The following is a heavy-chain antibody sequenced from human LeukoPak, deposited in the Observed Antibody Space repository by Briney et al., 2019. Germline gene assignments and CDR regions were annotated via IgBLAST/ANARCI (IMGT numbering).Heavy chain of an antibody. V-gene: IGHV3-30*04. CDR3: ARDYAVVVVAATGILGY. Sequence: GGSLRLSCAASGFTFSSYAMHWVRQAPGKGLEWVAVISYDGSNKYYADSVKGRFTISRDNSKNTLYLQMNSLRAEDTAVYYCARDYAVVVVAATGILGYWGQGTLVIVSS. CDR1: GFTFSSYA. CDR2: ISYDGSNK. J-gene: IGHJ4*02. D-gene: IGHD2-15*01.